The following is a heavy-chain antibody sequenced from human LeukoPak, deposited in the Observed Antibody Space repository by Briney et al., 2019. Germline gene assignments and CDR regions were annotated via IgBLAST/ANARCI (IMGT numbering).Heavy chain of an antibody. Sequence: GGSLRLSCAASGFTFSDYYMSWIRQAPGKGLEWVSYISSSGSTIYYADSVKGRFTISRDNAKNSLYLQMNSLRAEDTAVYYCAKDWDDVVNGMDVWGQGTTVTVSS. CDR3: AKDWDDVVNGMDV. CDR1: GFTFSDYY. CDR2: ISSSGSTI. V-gene: IGHV3-11*01. J-gene: IGHJ6*02. D-gene: IGHD2-21*01.